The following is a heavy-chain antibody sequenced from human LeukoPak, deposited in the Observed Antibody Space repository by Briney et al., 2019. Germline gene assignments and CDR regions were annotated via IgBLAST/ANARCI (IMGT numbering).Heavy chain of an antibody. Sequence: GSLRLSCAASGFTFSSYSMNWVRQAPGKGLEWVSSISSSSYIYYADSVKGRFTISRDNAKNSLYLQMNSLRAEDTAVYYCARVSYGGNSLDYWGQGTLVTVSS. D-gene: IGHD4-23*01. CDR3: ARVSYGGNSLDY. J-gene: IGHJ4*02. CDR1: GFTFSSYS. V-gene: IGHV3-21*01. CDR2: ISSSSYI.